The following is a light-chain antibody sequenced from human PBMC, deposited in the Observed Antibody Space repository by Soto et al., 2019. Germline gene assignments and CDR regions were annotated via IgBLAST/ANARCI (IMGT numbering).Light chain of an antibody. CDR2: EVS. V-gene: IGLV2-14*01. Sequence: QSALTQPASVSGSPGQSITISCTGTSSDVGAYDYVSWYQQHPGKAPELMIYEVSNRPSGVSNRFSGSKSGNTASLTISGLQAEDEADYYCSSYTSSSTLVFGVGTKVTVL. CDR1: SSDVGAYDY. J-gene: IGLJ2*01. CDR3: SSYTSSSTLV.